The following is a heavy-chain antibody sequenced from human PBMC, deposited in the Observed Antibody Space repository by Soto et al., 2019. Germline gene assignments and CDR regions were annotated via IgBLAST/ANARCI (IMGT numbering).Heavy chain of an antibody. Sequence: QVQLVESGGGVVQPGTSLRLSCAAFGFTFSNYGMHWVRQTPGKGLEWVALILYDGSNKYYADSVKGRFTISRDNSKNTLYLQVSSLRAEDTAVYYCAKSRDAYNFYFYYGMDVWGQGTSVTVSS. D-gene: IGHD1-1*01. V-gene: IGHV3-30*18. CDR2: ILYDGSNK. CDR1: GFTFSNYG. CDR3: AKSRDAYNFYFYYGMDV. J-gene: IGHJ6*02.